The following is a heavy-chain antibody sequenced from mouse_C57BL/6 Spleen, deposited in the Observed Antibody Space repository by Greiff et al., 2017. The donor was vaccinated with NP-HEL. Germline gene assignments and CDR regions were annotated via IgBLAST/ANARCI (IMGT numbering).Heavy chain of an antibody. D-gene: IGHD1-1*01. Sequence: VQLQQSGAELVKPGASVKLSCKASGYTFTSYWMHWVKQRPGQGLEWIGMIHPNSGSTNYNEKFKSKATLTVDKSSSTAYMQLSSLTSEDSAVYYWARDYGSSYDFDYWGQGTTLTVSS. V-gene: IGHV1-64*01. CDR1: GYTFTSYW. CDR2: IHPNSGST. J-gene: IGHJ2*01. CDR3: ARDYGSSYDFDY.